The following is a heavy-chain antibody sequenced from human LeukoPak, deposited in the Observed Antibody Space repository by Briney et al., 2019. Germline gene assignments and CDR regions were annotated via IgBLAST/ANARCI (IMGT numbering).Heavy chain of an antibody. J-gene: IGHJ3*02. CDR2: ISGSGGST. D-gene: IGHD3-9*01. V-gene: IGHV3-23*01. CDR3: AKDLDDILTGYYFGVAFDI. Sequence: PGGSLRLSCAASGFTFSSYGMSWVRQAPGKGLEWVSAISGSGGSTYYADSVKGRFTISRDNSKNTLYLQMNSLRAEDTAVYYCAKDLDDILTGYYFGVAFDIWGQGTTVTISS. CDR1: GFTFSSYG.